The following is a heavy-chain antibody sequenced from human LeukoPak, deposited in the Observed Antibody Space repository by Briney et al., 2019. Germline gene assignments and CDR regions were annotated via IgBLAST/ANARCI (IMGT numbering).Heavy chain of an antibody. Sequence: GGSLRLSCAASGFTFSAYSMTWVRQAPGKGLEWLSYISSSSMTVYYADSVKGRFTISRDNGKNSLFLQMNSLRAEDTAVYYCARDPTRLEWEHFDAFDIWGQGTMVTVSS. V-gene: IGHV3-48*01. D-gene: IGHD1-26*01. J-gene: IGHJ3*02. CDR2: ISSSSMTV. CDR3: ARDPTRLEWEHFDAFDI. CDR1: GFTFSAYS.